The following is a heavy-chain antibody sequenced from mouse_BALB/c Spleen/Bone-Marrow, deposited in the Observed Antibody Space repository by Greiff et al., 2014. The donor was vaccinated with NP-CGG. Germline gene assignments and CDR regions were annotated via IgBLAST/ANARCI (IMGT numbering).Heavy chain of an antibody. CDR1: GYTFTTYW. D-gene: IGHD2-1*01. CDR2: IYPGSGNT. V-gene: IGHV1S22*01. CDR3: TRWNGHYEGFAY. J-gene: IGHJ3*01. Sequence: LQQSGSELVRPGASVKLSCKASGYTFTTYWIHWVKQRHGQGLERIGNIYPGSGNTNYGEKFKTKGTLTVDTSSSTAYMHLSSLTSEDSAVYYCTRWNGHYEGFAYWGQGTLVTVSA.